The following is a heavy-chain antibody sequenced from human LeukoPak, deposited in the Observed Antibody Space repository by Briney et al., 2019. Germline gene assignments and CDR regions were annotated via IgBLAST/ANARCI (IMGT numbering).Heavy chain of an antibody. Sequence: ASVKVSCKASGYTFTSYGISWVRQAPGQGLEWRGWISAYNGNTNYAQKLQGRGTMTTDTSTSTAYMELRSLRSDDTAVYYCARDRETGTTYRFDPWGQGTLVTVSS. J-gene: IGHJ5*02. CDR3: ARDRETGTTYRFDP. V-gene: IGHV1-18*01. CDR2: ISAYNGNT. D-gene: IGHD1-7*01. CDR1: GYTFTSYG.